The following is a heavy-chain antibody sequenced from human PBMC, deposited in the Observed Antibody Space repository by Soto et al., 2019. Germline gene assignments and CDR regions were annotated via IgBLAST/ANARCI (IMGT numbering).Heavy chain of an antibody. J-gene: IGHJ4*01. CDR1: GFTLRTYT. CDR3: VRGMNPLF. CDR2: ISISSSDR. Sequence: GGSLRLSCAASGFTLRTYTMNWVRQAPGKGLEWVSSISISSSDRYYADSVRGRFTISRDNAKNALYLQMNSLRADDTAVYFCVRGMNPLFGGQGTLVTVSA. V-gene: IGHV3-21*06.